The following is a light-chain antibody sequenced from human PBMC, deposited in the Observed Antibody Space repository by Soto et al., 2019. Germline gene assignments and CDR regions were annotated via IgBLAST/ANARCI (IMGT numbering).Light chain of an antibody. J-gene: IGLJ1*01. V-gene: IGLV2-14*01. CDR2: EVT. CDR1: SGDVGAYNY. Sequence: QSALTQPASVSGSPGQSITIPCTGTSGDVGAYNYVSWYQHHPGKVPKLLIYEVTNRPSGVSDRFSGSKSGNTASLTISGLQAEDEADYYCSSKRDSSTLFVFGTGTKVTVL. CDR3: SSKRDSSTLFV.